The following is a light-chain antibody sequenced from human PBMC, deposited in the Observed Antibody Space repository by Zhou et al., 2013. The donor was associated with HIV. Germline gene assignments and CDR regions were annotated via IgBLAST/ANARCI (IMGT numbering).Light chain of an antibody. CDR3: QQYKIYPLT. Sequence: DIQMTQSPASLSASVGDRVTITCRASQSISSYLNWYQQKPGKAPKLLIYKASILDYGAPSRFSGSGSGTDFTLTYQQRVTYENICNVYYCQQYKIYPLTFGGGTKVEIK. V-gene: IGKV1-39*01. J-gene: IGKJ4*01. CDR2: KAS. CDR1: QSISSY.